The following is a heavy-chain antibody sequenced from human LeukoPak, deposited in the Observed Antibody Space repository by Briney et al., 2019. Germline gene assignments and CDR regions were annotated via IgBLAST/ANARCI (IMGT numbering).Heavy chain of an antibody. CDR3: ARGRGNAGFFFDY. D-gene: IGHD4-23*01. V-gene: IGHV4-59*01. CDR2: IYYSGST. Sequence: PSETLSLTCTVSGGSISSYYWSWIRQPPGKGLEWIGYIYYSGSTNYNPSLKSRVTISVDTSKNQFSLKLSSVTAADTAVYYCARGRGNAGFFFDYWGQGTLVTVSS. J-gene: IGHJ4*02. CDR1: GGSISSYY.